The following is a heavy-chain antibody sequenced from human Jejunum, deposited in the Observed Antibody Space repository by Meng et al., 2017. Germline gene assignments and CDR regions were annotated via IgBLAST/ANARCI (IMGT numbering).Heavy chain of an antibody. V-gene: IGHV3-9*01. Sequence: SLKISCAASGFTFGDYDMNWVRQAPGRGLEWVSGIGWNSGDIVYADSVKGRFTISRDNVKNSLYLQMNSLGGEDTAFYYCAKLGVETPFDYWGQGTRVTGSS. CDR3: AKLGVETPFDY. CDR1: GFTFGDYD. J-gene: IGHJ4*02. D-gene: IGHD1-1*01. CDR2: IGWNSGDI.